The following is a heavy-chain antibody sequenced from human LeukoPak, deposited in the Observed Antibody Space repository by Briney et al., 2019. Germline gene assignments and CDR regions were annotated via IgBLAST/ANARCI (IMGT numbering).Heavy chain of an antibody. V-gene: IGHV4-39*01. D-gene: IGHD3-10*01. CDR3: ARYYYGSGTNLFDY. Sequence: PSETLSLTCTVSGDSISSSYYYWGWIRQPPGKGLEWIGSIYYSGSTYYNPSLKSRVTISVDTSKNRFSLKLSSVTAADTAVYYCARYYYGSGTNLFDYWGQGTLVTVSS. CDR2: IYYSGST. J-gene: IGHJ4*02. CDR1: GDSISSSYYY.